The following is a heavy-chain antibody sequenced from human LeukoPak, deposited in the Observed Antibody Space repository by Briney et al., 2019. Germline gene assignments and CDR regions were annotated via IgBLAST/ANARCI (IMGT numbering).Heavy chain of an antibody. D-gene: IGHD6-6*01. CDR3: ARAVEGGYSSSSWGYYYYMDV. CDR1: GDSISTYY. CDR2: IYYRVTS. Sequence: PSETLSLTCTVSGDSISTYYWSWIRQPPGKGLEWIGYIYYRVTSDYNPSLKSRVTISVDTSKNQFSLKLSSVTAADTAVYYCARAVEGGYSSSSWGYYYYMDVWGKGTTVTVSS. V-gene: IGHV4-59*01. J-gene: IGHJ6*03.